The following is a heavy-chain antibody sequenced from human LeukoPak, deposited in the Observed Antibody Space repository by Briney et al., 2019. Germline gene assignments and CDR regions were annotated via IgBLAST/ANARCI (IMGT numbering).Heavy chain of an antibody. J-gene: IGHJ4*02. CDR1: GGSFSGYY. D-gene: IGHD3-10*01. Sequence: SETLSLTCAVYGGSFSGYYWSWIRQPPGKGLEWIGEINHSGSTNYNPSLKSRVTISVDTSKNQFSLKLSSVTAADTAVYYCARVGVTMVRGVKRSYYFDYWGQGTLVTVSS. CDR3: ARVGVTMVRGVKRSYYFDY. CDR2: INHSGST. V-gene: IGHV4-34*01.